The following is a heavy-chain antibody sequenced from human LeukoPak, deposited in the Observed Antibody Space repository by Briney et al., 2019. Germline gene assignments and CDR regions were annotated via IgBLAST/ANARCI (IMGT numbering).Heavy chain of an antibody. Sequence: GGSLRLSCAASGFTFSSYEMNWVRQAPGKGLEWVSYISSSGSTIYYADSVKGRFTISRDNAKNSLYLQMNSLRAEDTAVYYCARGGVYRPNYYYYYGMDVWGQGTTVTVS. CDR2: ISSSGSTI. CDR1: GFTFSSYE. J-gene: IGHJ6*02. D-gene: IGHD1-26*01. V-gene: IGHV3-48*03. CDR3: ARGGVYRPNYYYYYGMDV.